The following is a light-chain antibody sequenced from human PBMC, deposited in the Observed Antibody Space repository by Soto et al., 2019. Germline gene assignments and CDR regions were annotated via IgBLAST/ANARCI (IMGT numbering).Light chain of an antibody. CDR2: YAS. CDR1: QSISSW. J-gene: IGKJ1*01. CDR3: QQYNSYPWT. V-gene: IGKV1-5*01. Sequence: DIQMTQSPSTLSASVGXRVTITCRASQSISSWLAWYQQKPGKAPKLLIYYASSLESGVPSRFSGSGSGTEFTLTISSLQPDDFATYYFQQYNSYPWTFGQGTKVDIK.